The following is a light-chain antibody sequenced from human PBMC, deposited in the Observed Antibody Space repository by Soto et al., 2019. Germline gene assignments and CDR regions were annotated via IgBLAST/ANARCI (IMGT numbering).Light chain of an antibody. J-gene: IGKJ3*01. V-gene: IGKV3-20*01. CDR1: QSVSSSY. CDR2: DAS. Sequence: EIVLTQSPGTLSLSPGERATLSCRASQSVSSSYLAWYQQKPGQAPRLLIYDASSRATGIPDRLSGSGSGTDFTLTIIRLEPEDFEVYYCQQYGSSPLTFGPGTKVAIK. CDR3: QQYGSSPLT.